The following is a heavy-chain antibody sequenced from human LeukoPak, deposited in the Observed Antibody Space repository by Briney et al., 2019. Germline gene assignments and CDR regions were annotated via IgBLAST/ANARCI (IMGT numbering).Heavy chain of an antibody. CDR3: ARDLHDYGDYNYFDY. J-gene: IGHJ4*02. CDR2: INPNSGGT. V-gene: IGHV1-2*02. CDR1: GYTFTSYD. Sequence: ASVKVSCKASGYTFTSYDINWVRQATGQGLEWMGWINPNSGGTNYAQKFQGRVTMTRDTSISTAYMELSRLRSDDTAVYYCARDLHDYGDYNYFDYWGQGTLVTVSS. D-gene: IGHD4-17*01.